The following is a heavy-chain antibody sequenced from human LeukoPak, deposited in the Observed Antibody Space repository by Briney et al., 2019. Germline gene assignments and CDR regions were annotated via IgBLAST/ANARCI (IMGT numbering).Heavy chain of an antibody. Sequence: GGSLRLSCVASGLTFSSYWMHWVRQAPGKGLVWVSRINSDGSSTSYADSVKGRFTISRDNAKKTLYLQMNTLRAEDTAVYYCASSSATTMVSHWGQGTLVTVSP. CDR1: GLTFSSYW. V-gene: IGHV3-74*01. CDR2: INSDGSST. CDR3: ASSSATTMVSH. J-gene: IGHJ4*02. D-gene: IGHD5-18*01.